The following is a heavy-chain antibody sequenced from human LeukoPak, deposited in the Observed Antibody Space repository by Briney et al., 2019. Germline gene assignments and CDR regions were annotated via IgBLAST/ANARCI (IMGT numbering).Heavy chain of an antibody. V-gene: IGHV1-18*01. J-gene: IGHJ4*02. CDR3: AREYSSGWYYFDY. Sequence: VASVNVSCKASGYTLTSYGISGVRPAPGQGREWMGWISAYNGNTNYAQKLQGRVTMTTDTSTSTDYMDLRSLRSDDTAVYDCAREYSSGWYYFDYWGQGTLVTVSS. CDR2: ISAYNGNT. CDR1: GYTLTSYG. D-gene: IGHD6-19*01.